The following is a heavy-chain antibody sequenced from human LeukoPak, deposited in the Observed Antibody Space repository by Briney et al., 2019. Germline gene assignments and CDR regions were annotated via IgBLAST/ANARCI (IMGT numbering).Heavy chain of an antibody. J-gene: IGHJ4*02. CDR1: GASISGHY. CDR2: VHTSRGT. CDR3: AKGGESSLPFDY. Sequence: SETLSLTCIVSGASISGHYWSWIRRPAGKEPEWIGRVHTSRGTNCNSSLKSRLTMSVDTSKNQFSLHLASVTAADTAVYYCAKGGESSLPFDYWGQGTLVTVSS. D-gene: IGHD3-10*01. V-gene: IGHV4-4*07.